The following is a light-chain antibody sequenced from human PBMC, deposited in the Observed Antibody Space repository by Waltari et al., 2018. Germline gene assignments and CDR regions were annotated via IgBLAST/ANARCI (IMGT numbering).Light chain of an antibody. Sequence: DIQVTQSPSSLSASIGDRVTMTCRASQNIANYLSWYQQKLGQAPKLPVYAASRLQKGVPSRFSARGSGTDFTLIINGLRPEDIATYYCHQTYTALVTFGPGTKVDV. V-gene: IGKV1-39*01. CDR3: HQTYTALVT. J-gene: IGKJ3*01. CDR2: AAS. CDR1: QNIANY.